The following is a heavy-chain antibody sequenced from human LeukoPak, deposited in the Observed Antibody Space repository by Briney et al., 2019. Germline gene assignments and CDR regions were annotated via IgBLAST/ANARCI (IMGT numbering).Heavy chain of an antibody. CDR2: IHQDGSEK. J-gene: IGHJ3*02. CDR1: GFTFSNYW. Sequence: GGSLRLSCAASGFTFSNYWMTWVRQAPGKGLEWVANIHQDGSEKYYVDSVKGRFTISRDNAKNSLYLQMNSLRAEDTAMYYCARNILFAFDIWGQGTMVTVSS. CDR3: ARNILFAFDI. V-gene: IGHV3-7*05. D-gene: IGHD2/OR15-2a*01.